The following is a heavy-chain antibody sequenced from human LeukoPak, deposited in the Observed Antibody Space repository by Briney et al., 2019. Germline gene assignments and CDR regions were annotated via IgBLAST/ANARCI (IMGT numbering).Heavy chain of an antibody. CDR1: GFTFSNYA. D-gene: IGHD3-16*01. Sequence: GGSLRLSCAASGFTFSNYAMSWVRQTPGKGMEWVSTISGSGGRTYYADSVKGRFTISGDNSKNTLYLQMNSLRAEDTAVYYCARDQGGVGYWGQGTLVTVSS. J-gene: IGHJ4*02. CDR3: ARDQGGVGY. V-gene: IGHV3-23*01. CDR2: ISGSGGRT.